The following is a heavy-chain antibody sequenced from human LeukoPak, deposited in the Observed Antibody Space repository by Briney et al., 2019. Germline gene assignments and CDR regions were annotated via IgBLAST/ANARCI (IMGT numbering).Heavy chain of an antibody. CDR2: RWYDGSKK. CDR3: AKDHGTNYYYYYMDV. J-gene: IGHJ6*03. CDR1: GFTFSSYG. V-gene: IGHV3-33*06. D-gene: IGHD2-2*01. Sequence: GGSLRLSCAASGFTFSSYGMHGVRQAPGKGLEGVAVRWYDGSKKYYADSVKGRFTISRDNSNNTLYLQMNSLRAEDTAVYYCAKDHGTNYYYYYMDVWGKGTTVTVSS.